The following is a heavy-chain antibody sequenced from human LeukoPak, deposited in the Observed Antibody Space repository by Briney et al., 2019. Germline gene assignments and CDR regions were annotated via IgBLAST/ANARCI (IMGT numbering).Heavy chain of an antibody. D-gene: IGHD6-13*01. CDR3: AREKDSSSWYRGLSD. CDR2: IYTSGST. Sequence: SETLSLTCTVSGGSISSGSYYWSWVRQPAGRGLEWIGRIYTSGSTNYNPSLKSRVTISVDTSKNQFSLKLSSVTAADTAVYYCAREKDSSSWYRGLSDWGQGTLVTVSS. V-gene: IGHV4-61*02. CDR1: GGSISSGSYY. J-gene: IGHJ4*02.